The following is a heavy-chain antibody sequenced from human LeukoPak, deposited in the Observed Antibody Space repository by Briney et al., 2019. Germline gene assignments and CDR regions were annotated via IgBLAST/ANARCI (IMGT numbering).Heavy chain of an antibody. CDR3: AKDLVLAKYYFGY. V-gene: IGHV3-30*02. CDR2: IRYDGSDK. D-gene: IGHD6-6*01. CDR1: GFSFSIYG. J-gene: IGHJ4*02. Sequence: GGSLRLSCAASGFSFSIYGMHWVRLAPGKGLEWVTFIRYDGSDKYYADSVKGRFTISRDNSKNTLYLQMTSLRPEDTAMYYCAKDLVLAKYYFGYWGQGTLVSVSS.